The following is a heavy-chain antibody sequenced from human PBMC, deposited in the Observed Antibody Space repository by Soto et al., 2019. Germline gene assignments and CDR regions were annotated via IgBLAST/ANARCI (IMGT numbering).Heavy chain of an antibody. CDR3: ARDTGDGTFDF. Sequence: QVHLVQSGAEVRKPGASVKGSCKASGYTFSSYAMHWVRQAPGQRLEWMGWINAGYGNTKSSQKFQDRVTISRDTSASTAYMELTSLRSEDTAVYYCARDTGDGTFDFGGQGTLVTVSS. D-gene: IGHD7-27*01. J-gene: IGHJ4*02. V-gene: IGHV1-3*01. CDR1: GYTFSSYA. CDR2: INAGYGNT.